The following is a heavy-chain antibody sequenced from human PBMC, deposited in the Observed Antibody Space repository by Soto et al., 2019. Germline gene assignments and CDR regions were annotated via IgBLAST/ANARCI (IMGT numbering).Heavy chain of an antibody. CDR2: IYPGDSDT. CDR3: ARQGSNGAYVYFPMDV. D-gene: IGHD3-16*01. CDR1: GYSFTSYW. V-gene: IGHV5-51*01. J-gene: IGHJ6*02. Sequence: HGESLKISCKGSGYSFTSYWIGWVRQMPGKGLEWMGIIYPGDSDTRYSPSFQGQVTISADKSISTAYLQWSSLKASDSATYYCARQGSNGAYVYFPMDVWGQGPTVTVSS.